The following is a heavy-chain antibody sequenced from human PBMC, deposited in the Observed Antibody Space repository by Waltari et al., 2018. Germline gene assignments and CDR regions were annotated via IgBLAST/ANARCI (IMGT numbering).Heavy chain of an antibody. CDR1: GFTFDDSA. CDR2: IDGNREPI. J-gene: IGHJ4*02. CDR3: AKGGEFCSADNCYSPYFFDS. Sequence: EVQLVESGGDLVQPGRSLRLSCAASGFTFDDSAMHWVRQAPGKGLVGVSSIDGNREPINYADDVKGRFTISRDNAKNSLFLQMTSLRTDDTALYYCAKGGEFCSADNCYSPYFFDSWGQGTLVTVSA. D-gene: IGHD2-15*01. V-gene: IGHV3-9*01.